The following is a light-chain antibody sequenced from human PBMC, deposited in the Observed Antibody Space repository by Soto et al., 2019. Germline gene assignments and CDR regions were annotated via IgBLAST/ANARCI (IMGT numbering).Light chain of an antibody. CDR1: TSDVGRYDY. Sequence: QSALTQPASVSGSPGQSITIYCTGTTSDVGRYDYVSWYQQHPGKAPKLVIFEVTRRPSESSNRFSGSKSGNTASLTISGLQAEDEADYYCSSYRNGGTLIFGGGTKLTVL. J-gene: IGLJ2*01. CDR2: EVT. V-gene: IGLV2-14*01. CDR3: SSYRNGGTLI.